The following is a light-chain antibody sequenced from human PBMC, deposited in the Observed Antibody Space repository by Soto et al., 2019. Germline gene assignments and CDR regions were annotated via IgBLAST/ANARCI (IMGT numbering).Light chain of an antibody. J-gene: IGKJ3*01. Sequence: EIVLTQSPATLSLSPGERATLSCRASQSISSYLAWYQQKPDQAPRLLIYDASNRATGIPARFSGSGSGTDFTLTISSREPEDFAVYYCQQRSTWPFTFGPVTNVDIK. CDR3: QQRSTWPFT. CDR2: DAS. V-gene: IGKV3-11*01. CDR1: QSISSY.